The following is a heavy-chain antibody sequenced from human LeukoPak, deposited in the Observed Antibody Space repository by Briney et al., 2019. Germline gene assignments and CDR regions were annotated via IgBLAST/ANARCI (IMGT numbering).Heavy chain of an antibody. D-gene: IGHD1-20*01. V-gene: IGHV3-9*01. J-gene: IGHJ4*02. CDR3: ARDVTGTSGY. Sequence: GRSLRLSCAASGFTFDDYALHWVRQAPGKGLEWVSGISWNSGSIGYADSVKGRFTISRDNAKNSLYLQMNSLRAEDTAVYYCARDVTGTSGYWGQGTLVTVSS. CDR1: GFTFDDYA. CDR2: ISWNSGSI.